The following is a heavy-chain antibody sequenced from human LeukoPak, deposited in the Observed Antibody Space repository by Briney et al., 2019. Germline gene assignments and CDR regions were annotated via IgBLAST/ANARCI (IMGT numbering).Heavy chain of an antibody. V-gene: IGHV1-46*01. CDR2: INPSGTWT. CDR3: AKDNSVGDIAWWFDP. D-gene: IGHD1-26*01. Sequence: ASVKVTCKESVNSFSRFYMHRVRQGKGQGMEGMGAINPSGTWTSYAQKFRGRITMTRDMSTSTDYMELRSLGFEDTAVYYCAKDNSVGDIAWWFDPWGQGTLVTVSS. J-gene: IGHJ5*02. CDR1: VNSFSRFY.